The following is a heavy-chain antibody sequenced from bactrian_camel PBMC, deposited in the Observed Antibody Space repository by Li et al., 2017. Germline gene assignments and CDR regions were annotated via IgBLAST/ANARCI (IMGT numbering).Heavy chain of an antibody. CDR1: GYTYDNYC. Sequence: HVQLVESGGGSVQAGGSLTLSCAASGYTYDNYCMGWFRLAPGKEREGVAAIVGDGTTTYADSVKGRFTISADNAKNILYLQMDSLKPEDSAVYYCASTNAGQQWGILGCAQTDEYKFWGQGTQVTVS. CDR2: IVGDGTT. CDR3: ASTNAGQQWGILGCAQTDEYKF. J-gene: IGHJ4*01. V-gene: IGHV3S55*01. D-gene: IGHD1*01.